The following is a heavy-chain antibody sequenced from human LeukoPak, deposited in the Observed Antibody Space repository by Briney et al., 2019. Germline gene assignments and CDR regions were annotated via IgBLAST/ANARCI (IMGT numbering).Heavy chain of an antibody. V-gene: IGHV1-46*01. CDR1: GYTFPSYY. D-gene: IGHD6-13*01. J-gene: IGHJ4*02. CDR2: INPSGGNT. Sequence: ASVKVSCKASGYTFPSYYMHWVRQAPGQGLEWMGVINPSGGNTNSAQKFQGRVTMTRDTSTRTVYMELSSLRSEDTAVYYCAADGGSSRDFDYWGQGTLVTVSS. CDR3: AADGGSSRDFDY.